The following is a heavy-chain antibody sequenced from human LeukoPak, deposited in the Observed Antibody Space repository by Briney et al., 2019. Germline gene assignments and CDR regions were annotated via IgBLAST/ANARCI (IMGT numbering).Heavy chain of an antibody. J-gene: IGHJ4*02. CDR2: INHSGST. Sequence: SETLSLTCAVYGGSFSGYYWSWIRQPPGKGLEWIGEINHSGSTNYNPSLKSRVTISVDTSKNQFSLKLSSVTAADTAVYYCARGEYSYPFDYWGQGTLVTVSS. CDR3: ARGEYSYPFDY. CDR1: GGSFSGYY. V-gene: IGHV4-34*01. D-gene: IGHD5-18*01.